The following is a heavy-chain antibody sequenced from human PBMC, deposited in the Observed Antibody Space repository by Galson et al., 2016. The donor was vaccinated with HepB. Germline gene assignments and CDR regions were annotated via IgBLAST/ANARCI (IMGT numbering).Heavy chain of an antibody. Sequence: SLRLSCAASGFIFSNYGMHWVRQAPGKGLEWVAVISFDGSNAYYGDPVKGRFTISRDNSKNTLSLQMNSLRAEDTAVYYCAKERGDCSGGTCRYHDAFDIWGQGTMVTVSS. CDR2: ISFDGSNA. CDR1: GFIFSNYG. V-gene: IGHV3-30*18. J-gene: IGHJ3*02. D-gene: IGHD2-15*01. CDR3: AKERGDCSGGTCRYHDAFDI.